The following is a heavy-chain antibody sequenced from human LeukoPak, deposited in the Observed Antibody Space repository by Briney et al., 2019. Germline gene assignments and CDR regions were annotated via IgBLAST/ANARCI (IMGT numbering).Heavy chain of an antibody. D-gene: IGHD4-17*01. CDR3: ARDDYGDYVSYFLH. J-gene: IGHJ1*01. Sequence: GASVKVSCKASGYTFTGYYIHWVRQAPGQGLEWMGWISAYNGKTNYAQKVQGRVTMTTDTSTSTAYMELRSLRSDDTAVYYCARDDYGDYVSYFLHWGQGTLVIVSS. V-gene: IGHV1-18*04. CDR1: GYTFTGYY. CDR2: ISAYNGKT.